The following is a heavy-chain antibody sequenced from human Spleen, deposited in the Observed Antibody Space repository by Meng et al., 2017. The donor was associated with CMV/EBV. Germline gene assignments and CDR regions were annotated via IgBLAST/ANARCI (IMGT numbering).Heavy chain of an antibody. J-gene: IGHJ4*02. Sequence: GESLKISCAASGFTFSSYWMSWVRQVPGKGLEWVSSLSGRTSNPYYADSVRGRFTISRDKSKNTLYLQMNSLRAEDTAVYYCAKEVSRQWPPTSAAYYFDYWGQGTLVTVSS. V-gene: IGHV3-23*01. CDR3: AKEVSRQWPPTSAAYYFDY. CDR2: LSGRTSNP. D-gene: IGHD6-19*01. CDR1: GFTFSSYW.